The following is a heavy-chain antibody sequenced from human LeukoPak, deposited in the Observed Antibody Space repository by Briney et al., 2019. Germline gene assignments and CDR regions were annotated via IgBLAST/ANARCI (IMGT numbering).Heavy chain of an antibody. CDR3: ARLHYDTSGLYYYFDY. J-gene: IGHJ4*02. V-gene: IGHV4-59*08. Sequence: PSETLSLTCTVSGDSISSHYWSWIRQPPGKGLEWIGYIHYSVTTNYNPSLKSRIAISVDTSKNQSSLKLTSVTAADTAVYYCARLHYDTSGLYYYFDYWGQGTLVTVSS. CDR2: IHYSVTT. CDR1: GDSISSHY. D-gene: IGHD3-22*01.